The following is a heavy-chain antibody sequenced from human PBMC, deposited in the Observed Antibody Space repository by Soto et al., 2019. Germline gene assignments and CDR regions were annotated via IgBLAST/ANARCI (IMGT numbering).Heavy chain of an antibody. Sequence: EVQLVESGGGLVQPGGSLRLSCAASGFTFSSYSMNWVRQAPGKGLEWVSYISSSSSTIYYADSVKGRFTISRDNAKNSLYLQMNSLRDEDTAVHYCAREYFDWSNWFDPWGQGTLVTVSS. CDR1: GFTFSSYS. J-gene: IGHJ5*02. CDR3: AREYFDWSNWFDP. V-gene: IGHV3-48*02. CDR2: ISSSSSTI. D-gene: IGHD3-9*01.